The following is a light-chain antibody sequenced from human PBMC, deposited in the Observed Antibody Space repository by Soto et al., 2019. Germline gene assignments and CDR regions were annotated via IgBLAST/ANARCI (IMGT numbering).Light chain of an antibody. Sequence: QSVLTQPASVSGSPGQSITISCTGTSSDVGGSNSVSWYQQHPGQAPKLMISEVNNRPSGVSNRFSGPKSGNTASLTISGLQAEDEADYYCSSSTSGSTPFVFGAGTKVTVL. V-gene: IGLV2-14*01. CDR2: EVN. J-gene: IGLJ1*01. CDR3: SSSTSGSTPFV. CDR1: SSDVGGSNS.